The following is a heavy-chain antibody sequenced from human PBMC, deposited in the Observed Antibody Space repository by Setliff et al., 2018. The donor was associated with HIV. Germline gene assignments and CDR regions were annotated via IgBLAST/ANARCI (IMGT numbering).Heavy chain of an antibody. Sequence: GESLKISCKASGYIFTNYWIGWVRQMPGKGLEWIGVIYPGDSAIRYSPSFQGQVSISADTSITTAYLQWSSLKASDSAMYYCARHRVFSAGWFDSWGQGTLVTVSS. CDR2: IYPGDSAI. V-gene: IGHV5-51*01. CDR3: ARHRVFSAGWFDS. CDR1: GYIFTNYW. J-gene: IGHJ5*01. D-gene: IGHD6-13*01.